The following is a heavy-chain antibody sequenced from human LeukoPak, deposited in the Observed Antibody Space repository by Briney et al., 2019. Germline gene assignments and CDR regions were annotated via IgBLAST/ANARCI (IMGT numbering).Heavy chain of an antibody. V-gene: IGHV1-24*01. CDR3: ANIVGATIRYFDL. CDR2: FGPEDGET. CDR1: GYTLTELS. Sequence: ASVKVSCKVSGYTLTELSMHWVRQAPGKGLEWMGGFGPEDGETIYAQKFQGRVTMTEDTSTDTAYMELSSLRSEDTAVYYCANIVGATIRYFDLWGRGTLVTVSS. J-gene: IGHJ2*01. D-gene: IGHD1-26*01.